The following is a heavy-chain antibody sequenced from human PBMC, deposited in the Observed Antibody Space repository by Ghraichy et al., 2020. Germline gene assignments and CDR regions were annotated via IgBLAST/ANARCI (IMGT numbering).Heavy chain of an antibody. D-gene: IGHD3-9*01. CDR1: GGSISSSSYY. CDR3: ARQVLVQQYYDILTGYPRFDY. Sequence: SQALSLTCTVSGGSISSSSYYWGWIRQPPGKGLEWIGSIYYSGSTYYNPSLKSRVTISVDTSKNQFSLKLSSVTAADTAVYYCARQVLVQQYYDILTGYPRFDYWGQGTLVTVSS. CDR2: IYYSGST. V-gene: IGHV4-39*01. J-gene: IGHJ4*02.